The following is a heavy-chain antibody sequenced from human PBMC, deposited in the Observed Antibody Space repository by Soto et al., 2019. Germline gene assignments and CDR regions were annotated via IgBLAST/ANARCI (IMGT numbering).Heavy chain of an antibody. J-gene: IGHJ6*02. V-gene: IGHV1-18*01. CDR2: ISAYNGNT. CDR3: AREMSSTTCYGVCFYFGMDV. D-gene: IGHD2-2*01. Sequence: ASVKVSCKASGYTFTSYGISWVRQAPGQGLEWMGWISAYNGNTNYAQKLQGRVTMTTDTSTSTAYMELSSLTSEDTAVYYCAREMSSTTCYGVCFYFGMDVWGQGTTVTVSS. CDR1: GYTFTSYG.